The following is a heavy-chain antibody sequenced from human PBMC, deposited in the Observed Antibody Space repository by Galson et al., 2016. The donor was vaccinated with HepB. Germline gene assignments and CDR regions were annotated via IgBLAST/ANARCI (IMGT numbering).Heavy chain of an antibody. Sequence: SLRLSCAASGFTFSSYNIYWVRQAPGKGLEWVSSIIITSSYLYYADSVKGRFTMSRDNAKNSLYLQMNSLRAEDTAVYYCARGGNSAYGVSCMDVWGQGTTVTVCS. CDR2: IIITSSYL. J-gene: IGHJ6*02. V-gene: IGHV3-21*01. CDR1: GFTFSSYN. CDR3: ARGGNSAYGVSCMDV. D-gene: IGHD3-16*01.